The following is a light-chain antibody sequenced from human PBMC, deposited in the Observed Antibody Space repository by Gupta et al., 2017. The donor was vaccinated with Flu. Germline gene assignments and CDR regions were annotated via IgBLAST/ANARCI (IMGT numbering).Light chain of an antibody. CDR1: QSVSSN. V-gene: IGKV3-15*01. CDR3: SSWT. CDR2: GAS. Sequence: EIVMTQSPATLSVSPGERATLSCRASQSVSSNLAWDQQKPGQAPRILSEGASTRATGIRGRFSGSGSGTECTLHSSRVESDDCADEDCSSWTFGQGTKVEIK. J-gene: IGKJ1*01.